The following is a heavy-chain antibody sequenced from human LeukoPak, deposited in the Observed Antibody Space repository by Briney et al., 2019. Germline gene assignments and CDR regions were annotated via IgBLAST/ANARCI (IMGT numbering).Heavy chain of an antibody. J-gene: IGHJ4*02. CDR1: GFTFSSNW. Sequence: GGSLRLSCAASGFTFSSNWMSWVRQAPGKGLEWVANINPDGSTKYYVDSVKGRLAISRDNAKNSLYLQMNSLRDEDTAVYYCAIGDSSGWLFDSWGQGTLVTVSS. D-gene: IGHD6-19*01. CDR3: AIGDSSGWLFDS. CDR2: INPDGSTK. V-gene: IGHV3-7*01.